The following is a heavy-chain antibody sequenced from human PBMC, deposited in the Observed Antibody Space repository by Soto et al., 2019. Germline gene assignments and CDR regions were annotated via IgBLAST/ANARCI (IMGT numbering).Heavy chain of an antibody. V-gene: IGHV4-31*03. Sequence: TSETLSLTCTVSGGSISSGGYYWSWIRQHPGKGLEWIGYIYYSGSTYYNPSLKSRVTISVDTSKNQFSLKLSSVTAADTAVYYCARSYLPADYDFWSGPTYYYYMDVWGKGTTVTVSS. J-gene: IGHJ6*03. CDR2: IYYSGST. CDR3: ARSYLPADYDFWSGPTYYYYMDV. D-gene: IGHD3-3*01. CDR1: GGSISSGGYY.